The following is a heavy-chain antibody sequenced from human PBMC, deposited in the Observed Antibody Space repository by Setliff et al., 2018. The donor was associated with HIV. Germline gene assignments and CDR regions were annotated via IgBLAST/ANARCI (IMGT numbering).Heavy chain of an antibody. CDR1: SASISNYH. Sequence: SETLSLTCAVSSASISNYHWSWIRQTPGKGLEWIGSIYTSGTTNYNPSLEGRITTSVDLSKNHFSLNLHSVTAADTAVYYCAIGDEYPGVFQSWGQGKVVTVSA. CDR3: AIGDEYPGVFQS. CDR2: IYTSGTT. D-gene: IGHD2-2*01. J-gene: IGHJ5*02. V-gene: IGHV4-4*09.